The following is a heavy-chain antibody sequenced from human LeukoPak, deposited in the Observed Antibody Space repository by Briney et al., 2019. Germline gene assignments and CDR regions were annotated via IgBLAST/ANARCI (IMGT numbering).Heavy chain of an antibody. D-gene: IGHD3-22*01. CDR3: ARAQRNYYDSSGYLDAFDI. V-gene: IGHV3-15*01. Sequence: PGGSLRLSCAASGFTFSNAWMSWVRQAPGKGLEWVGRIKSKTDGGTTDYAAPVKGRFTISRDNSKNTLYLQMNSLRAEGTAVYYCARAQRNYYDSSGYLDAFDIWGQGTMVTVSS. J-gene: IGHJ3*02. CDR2: IKSKTDGGTT. CDR1: GFTFSNAW.